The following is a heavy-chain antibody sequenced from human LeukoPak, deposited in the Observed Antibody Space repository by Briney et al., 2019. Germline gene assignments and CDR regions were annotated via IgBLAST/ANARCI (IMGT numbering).Heavy chain of an antibody. Sequence: PGGSLRLSCAASGFTFSSYGMHWVRQAPGKGLEWVAVIWYDGSNKYYADSVKGRFTISRDNSKNTLYLQMNSLRAEDTAVYYCARMGPYYYDSSGYIDYWGQGTLVTVSS. CDR2: IWYDGSNK. J-gene: IGHJ4*02. CDR3: ARMGPYYYDSSGYIDY. V-gene: IGHV3-33*01. CDR1: GFTFSSYG. D-gene: IGHD3-22*01.